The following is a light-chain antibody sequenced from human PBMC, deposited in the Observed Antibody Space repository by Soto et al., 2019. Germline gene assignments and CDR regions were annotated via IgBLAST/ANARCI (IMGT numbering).Light chain of an antibody. CDR2: GAS. V-gene: IGKV1-39*01. CDR3: QQSHDSPIT. J-gene: IGKJ5*01. CDR1: QSISTY. Sequence: DIQMTQSPSTLSASIGDRVTITCRASQSISTYLNWYQQKPGRAPKLLISGASTLQSGVPSRFSGSVSGTYFTLAISSLQPEDLATYFCQQSHDSPITFGQGTRLEIK.